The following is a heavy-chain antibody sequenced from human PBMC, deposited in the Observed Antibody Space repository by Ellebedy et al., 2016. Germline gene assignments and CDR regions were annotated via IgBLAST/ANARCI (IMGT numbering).Heavy chain of an antibody. J-gene: IGHJ4*02. CDR1: GLNFTTFF. D-gene: IGHD4-17*01. CDR3: RQGHYADL. V-gene: IGHV3-23*01. Sequence: GGSLRLXXTASGLNFTTFFMSWVRQAPGKGLEWVSTISAGSDITRLADSVKGRFTISRDSSKNSVYLRMNNLRVEDTAVYYCRQGHYADLWGQGTLVTVSS. CDR2: ISAGSDIT.